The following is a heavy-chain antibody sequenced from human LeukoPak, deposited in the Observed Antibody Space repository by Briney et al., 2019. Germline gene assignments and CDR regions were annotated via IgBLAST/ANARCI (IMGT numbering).Heavy chain of an antibody. D-gene: IGHD3-10*01. J-gene: IGHJ6*02. V-gene: IGHV1-2*02. Sequence: ASVKVSCKASGYTFTGYYMHWVRQAPGQGLEWMGWINPNSGGTNYAQKFQGGVTMTRDTSISTAYMELSRLRSDDTAVYYCARDIEVRGRYYYYGMDVWGQGTTVTVSS. CDR1: GYTFTGYY. CDR3: ARDIEVRGRYYYYGMDV. CDR2: INPNSGGT.